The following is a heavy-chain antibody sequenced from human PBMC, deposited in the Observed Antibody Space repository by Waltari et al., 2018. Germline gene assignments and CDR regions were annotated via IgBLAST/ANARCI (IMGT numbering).Heavy chain of an antibody. D-gene: IGHD2-15*01. J-gene: IGHJ3*02. CDR3: ARVPVVLGAFDI. Sequence: EVQLVESGGGLIQPGGSLRISCAASGFTVSSHYMSWGRQAPGKGLEWVSVIYSGGSTYYADSVKGRFTSSRDNSKNTLYLQMNSLRAEDTAVYYCARVPVVLGAFDIWGQGTMVTVSS. CDR1: GFTVSSHY. CDR2: IYSGGST. V-gene: IGHV3-53*01.